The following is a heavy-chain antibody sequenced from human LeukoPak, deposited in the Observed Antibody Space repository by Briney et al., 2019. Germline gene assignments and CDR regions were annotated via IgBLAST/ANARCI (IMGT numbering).Heavy chain of an antibody. CDR3: AKVSRSYDFWRTANPYYMDV. CDR1: GFTFDDYA. D-gene: IGHD3-3*01. V-gene: IGHV3-43*02. J-gene: IGHJ6*03. CDR2: ISGDGGST. Sequence: GGSLRLSCAASGFTFDDYAMHWVRQAPGKGLEWVSLISGDGGSTYYADSVKGRFTISRDNSKNSLYLQMNGLSTEDTALYYCAKVSRSYDFWRTANPYYMDVWGKGTTVTVSS.